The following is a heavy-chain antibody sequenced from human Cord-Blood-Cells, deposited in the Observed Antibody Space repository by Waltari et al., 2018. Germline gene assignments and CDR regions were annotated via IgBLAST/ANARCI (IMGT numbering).Heavy chain of an antibody. CDR1: GGSISSYY. CDR2: IYYSGST. Sequence: QVQLQESGPGLVKPSETLSLTCTVSGGSISSYYWSWIRQPPGKGLEWSGYIYYSGSTNYNPSLKSRVTIAVDTSKNQFSLKLSSVTAADTAVYYCARGLYCGGDCYSWYFDLWGRGTLVTVSS. J-gene: IGHJ2*01. D-gene: IGHD2-21*01. V-gene: IGHV4-59*01. CDR3: ARGLYCGGDCYSWYFDL.